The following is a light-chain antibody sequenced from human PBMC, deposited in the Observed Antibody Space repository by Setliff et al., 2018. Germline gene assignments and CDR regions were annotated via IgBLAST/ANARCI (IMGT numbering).Light chain of an antibody. CDR1: SNDIGGYKY. J-gene: IGLJ1*01. V-gene: IGLV2-8*01. Sequence: QSVLTQPPSASGSPGQSVTISCTGTSNDIGGYKYVSWYQQHPGKAPKLMIYEVNKRPSGVPDRFSGSKSGNTASLTVSGLQAEDEADYYCSSNIGSNNFDVFGTGTKVTVL. CDR2: EVN. CDR3: SSNIGSNNFDV.